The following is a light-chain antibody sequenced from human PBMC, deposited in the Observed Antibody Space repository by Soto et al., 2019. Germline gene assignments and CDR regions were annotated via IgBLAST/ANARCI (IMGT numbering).Light chain of an antibody. V-gene: IGKV3-11*01. J-gene: IGKJ1*01. CDR1: QSVSSY. CDR2: DAS. CDR3: QQRRSWPAT. Sequence: EIVLTQSPATLSLSPGERATLSCRASQSVSSYLAWYQHKPGQAPRLLIYDASNRATGIPARFSGSGSGTGFALTIGSLESEGFAGYFCQQRRSWPATFGQGTKVDIK.